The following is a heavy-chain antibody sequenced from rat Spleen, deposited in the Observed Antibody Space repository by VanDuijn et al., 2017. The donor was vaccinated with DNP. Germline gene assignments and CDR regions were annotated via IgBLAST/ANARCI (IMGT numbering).Heavy chain of an antibody. CDR1: GFIFSNYW. J-gene: IGHJ2*01. CDR3: TSNPHVRTAAPFDY. Sequence: EVQLVESGGGPVQPGRSLKLSCVASGFIFSNYWMTWIRQAPGKGLEWVASISNTGDHNYYSDSVKGRFSLSRDNAKRTLYLQLNSLRSEDTATYYCTSNPHVRTAAPFDYWGQGVMVTVSS. V-gene: IGHV5-31*01. CDR2: ISNTGDHN. D-gene: IGHD3-8*01.